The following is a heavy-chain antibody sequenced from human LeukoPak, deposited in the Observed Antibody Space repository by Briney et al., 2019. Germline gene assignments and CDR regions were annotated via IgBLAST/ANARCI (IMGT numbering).Heavy chain of an antibody. Sequence: PSETLSLTCTVSGYSITSGYYWGWIRQAPGKRLEWIGNIYYNGIAYYNPSLESRVSISVDTSKNQFSLKLTSVTAADTAMYYCARGGPSDYWGRGTPVTVSS. CDR1: GYSITSGYY. CDR2: IYYNGIA. CDR3: ARGGPSDY. V-gene: IGHV4-38-2*02. J-gene: IGHJ4*02.